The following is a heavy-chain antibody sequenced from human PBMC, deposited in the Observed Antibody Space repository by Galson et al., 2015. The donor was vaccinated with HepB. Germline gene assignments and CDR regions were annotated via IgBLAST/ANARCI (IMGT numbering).Heavy chain of an antibody. CDR2: IYSGGST. D-gene: IGHD6-13*01. CDR1: GFTVSSNY. J-gene: IGHJ2*01. CDR3: ARDGDSSSWYVRYFDL. Sequence: SLRLSCAASGFTVSSNYMSWVRQAPGKGLEWVSVIYSGGSTYYEDSVKGRFTISRENSKNTLYLQMNSLRAEDTAVYYCARDGDSSSWYVRYFDLWGRGTLVTVSS. V-gene: IGHV3-66*01.